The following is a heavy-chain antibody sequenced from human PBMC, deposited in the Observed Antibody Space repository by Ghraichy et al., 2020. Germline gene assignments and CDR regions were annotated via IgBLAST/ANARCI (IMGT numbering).Heavy chain of an antibody. J-gene: IGHJ3*02. CDR1: GFTFSSYG. CDR2: IRYDGSNK. CDR3: AKVTGGDMVRGVIINVRYHDAFDI. Sequence: GGSLRLSCAASGFTFSSYGMHWVRQAPGKGLEWVAFIRYDGSNKYYADSVKGRFTISRDNSKNTLYLQMNSLRAEDTAVYYCAKVTGGDMVRGVIINVRYHDAFDIWGQGTMVTVSS. D-gene: IGHD3-10*01. V-gene: IGHV3-30*02.